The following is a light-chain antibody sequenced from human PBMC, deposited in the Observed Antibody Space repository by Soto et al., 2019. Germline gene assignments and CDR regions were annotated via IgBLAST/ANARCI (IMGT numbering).Light chain of an antibody. Sequence: DIVMTQSPLSLPVTPGEPASISCRSSQSLLHSNGYNYLDWYLQKPGQSPQLLIYLGSNRASGVADRFSGSGSGTDFTLKISRVEAEDVGVYDCMQALQTPITFGQGTRLEIK. CDR2: LGS. J-gene: IGKJ5*01. V-gene: IGKV2-28*01. CDR1: QSLLHSNGYNY. CDR3: MQALQTPIT.